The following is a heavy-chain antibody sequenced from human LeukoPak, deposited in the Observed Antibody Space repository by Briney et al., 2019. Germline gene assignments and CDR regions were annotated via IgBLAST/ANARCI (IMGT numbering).Heavy chain of an antibody. CDR2: ISSSGSTI. Sequence: GGSLRLSCAASGFTFSSYSMNWVRQAPGKGLEWVSYISSSGSTIYYADSVKGRFTISRDNAKNSLYLQMNSLRAEDTAVYYCASGGYYDSSGYPTFDYWGQGTLVTVSS. CDR3: ASGGYYDSSGYPTFDY. V-gene: IGHV3-48*04. J-gene: IGHJ4*02. CDR1: GFTFSSYS. D-gene: IGHD3-22*01.